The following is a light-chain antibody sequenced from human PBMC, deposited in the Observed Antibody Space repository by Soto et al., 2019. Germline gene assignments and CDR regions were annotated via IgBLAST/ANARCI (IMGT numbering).Light chain of an antibody. CDR3: TSYRSATTPPYV. CDR2: EVR. J-gene: IGLJ1*01. CDR1: SSDVGGYNH. V-gene: IGLV2-14*01. Sequence: QSVLTQPASVSGSPGQSITISCTGTSSDVGGYNHVSWYQQHPGKAPKLIIYEVRNRPSGVSNRLSGSKSANTASLTISGLQAEDEADYFCTSYRSATTPPYVFGSGTKLTVL.